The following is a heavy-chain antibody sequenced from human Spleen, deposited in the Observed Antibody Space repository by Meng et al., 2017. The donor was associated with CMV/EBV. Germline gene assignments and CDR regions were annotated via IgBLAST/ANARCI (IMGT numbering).Heavy chain of an antibody. D-gene: IGHD3-16*01. CDR2: MNPNSGDT. CDR1: GYTFSNYR. V-gene: IGHV1-8*02. J-gene: IGHJ6*02. Sequence: ASVKVSCKASGYTFSNYRINWVRQATGQGLEWMGWMNPNSGDTGYAQKFQGRVTMTRDTSISTAYMELNSLKSEDTAVYYCARGDYKYGPYSYYYGMDVWGQGTTVTVSS. CDR3: ARGDYKYGPYSYYYGMDV.